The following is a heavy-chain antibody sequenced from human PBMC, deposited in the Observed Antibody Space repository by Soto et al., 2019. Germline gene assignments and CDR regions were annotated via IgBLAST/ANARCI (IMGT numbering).Heavy chain of an antibody. D-gene: IGHD6-19*01. V-gene: IGHV3-30*03. J-gene: IGHJ1*01. CDR2: ISNDGSIK. CDR1: GFTFSIHG. CDR3: ATPLEQWRPEH. Sequence: QVQLVESGGGVVQPGRSLRLSCAASGFTFSIHGMHWVRQAPGKGLEWVALISNDGSIKYYGDSVKGRFTISRDNSNNTLYLQMNSLRAEDTAVYYCATPLEQWRPEHWGQGTLVTVSS.